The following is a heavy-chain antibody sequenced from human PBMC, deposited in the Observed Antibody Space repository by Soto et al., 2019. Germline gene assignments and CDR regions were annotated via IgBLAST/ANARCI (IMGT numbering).Heavy chain of an antibody. J-gene: IGHJ4*02. CDR3: AKCKQNWENFDY. CDR2: LSDSGGRT. D-gene: IGHD7-27*01. V-gene: IGHV3-23*01. Sequence: EVQLLESGGGLVQPGGSLRLSCAASGFTFSSYAMSWVRQAPGKGLEWVSGLSDSGGRTYSADSVKGRFATSQDNSKNTLDLQMNSLRAEDTAVYYCAKCKQNWENFDYWGQGSLVTVSS. CDR1: GFTFSSYA.